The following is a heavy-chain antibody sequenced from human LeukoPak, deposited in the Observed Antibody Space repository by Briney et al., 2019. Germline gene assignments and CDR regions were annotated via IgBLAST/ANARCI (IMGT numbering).Heavy chain of an antibody. V-gene: IGHV3-7*01. CDR1: ELTSSTSW. J-gene: IGHJ4*02. D-gene: IGHD1-7*01. CDR3: VGWGISGITNH. Sequence: GGSLRLSCAASELTSSTSWMSWVRQAPGKGLEWVAQTKQDGSEKYYVDSVKGRFTTSRDKNSLFLQMNSVRAEDTAVYYCVGWGISGITNHWGQGTLVTVSS. CDR2: TKQDGSEK.